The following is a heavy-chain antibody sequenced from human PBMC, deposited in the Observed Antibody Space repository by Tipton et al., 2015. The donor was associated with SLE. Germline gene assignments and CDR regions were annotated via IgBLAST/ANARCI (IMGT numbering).Heavy chain of an antibody. J-gene: IGHJ4*02. CDR2: INHSGST. D-gene: IGHD1-14*01. Sequence: TLSITCAVYGGSFSGYYWSWIRQPPGKGLEWIGEINHSGSTNYNPSLKSRVTISVDTSKNQFSLKLSSVTAADTAVYYCARGPVSFEPGYDYWGQGTLVTVSP. CDR3: ARGPVSFEPGYDY. CDR1: GGSFSGYY. V-gene: IGHV4-34*01.